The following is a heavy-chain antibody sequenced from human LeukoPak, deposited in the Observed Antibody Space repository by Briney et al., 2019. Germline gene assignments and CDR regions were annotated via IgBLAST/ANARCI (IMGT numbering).Heavy chain of an antibody. CDR2: IYYSGST. Sequence: SETLSLTCTVSGASISSYYWSWIRQPPGKGLEWIGYIYYSGSTNYNPSLKSRVTISIDTSKYQFSLKLSSVTAADTAMYYCARGGNYMDVWGKGTTVTVSS. V-gene: IGHV4-59*01. CDR1: GASISSYY. D-gene: IGHD3-16*01. J-gene: IGHJ6*03. CDR3: ARGGNYMDV.